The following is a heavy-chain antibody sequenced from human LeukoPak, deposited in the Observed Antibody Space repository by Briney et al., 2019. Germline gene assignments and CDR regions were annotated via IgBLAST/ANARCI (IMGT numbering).Heavy chain of an antibody. Sequence: GESLKISCKGSGYRFSNNWIGWVRQMPGKGLEWMGIIYPGDSDTRYSPSFQGQVTISVDKSITTAYLQWSSLKASDTAMYYCARHEGPTHYFHMDVWGKGTTVTVSS. CDR3: ARHEGPTHYFHMDV. V-gene: IGHV5-51*01. CDR2: IYPGDSDT. CDR1: GYRFSNNW. J-gene: IGHJ6*03.